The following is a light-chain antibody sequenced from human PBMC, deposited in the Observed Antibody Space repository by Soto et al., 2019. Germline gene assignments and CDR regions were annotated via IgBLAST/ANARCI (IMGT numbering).Light chain of an antibody. CDR1: SSYVGGYNY. CDR2: DVS. Sequence: QSVLNQPRSVSGSPGQSVTISFTGTSSYVGGYNYVSWYQQHPGKAPKLMIYDVSKRPSGVPDRFSGSKSGNTASLTISGLQAEDEADYYCCSYAGSYTYVFGTGTKVTV. J-gene: IGLJ1*01. V-gene: IGLV2-11*01. CDR3: CSYAGSYTYV.